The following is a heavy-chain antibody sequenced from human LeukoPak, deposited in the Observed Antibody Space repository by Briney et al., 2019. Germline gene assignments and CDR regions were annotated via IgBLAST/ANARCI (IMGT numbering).Heavy chain of an antibody. D-gene: IGHD3-10*01. Sequence: GGALRLSCASSGFTFNSYAMSRVRQAPGKVLEWVSAISGSDGSTNYADSLKDRFTISRDNSTNTAYLQMNSLRADDTAIYYCANVFLWFGELHYWGQGILVTVSS. CDR3: ANVFLWFGELHY. V-gene: IGHV3-23*01. J-gene: IGHJ4*02. CDR2: ISGSDGST. CDR1: GFTFNSYA.